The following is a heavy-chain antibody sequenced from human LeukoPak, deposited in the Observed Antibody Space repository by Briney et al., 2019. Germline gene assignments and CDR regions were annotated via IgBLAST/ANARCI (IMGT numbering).Heavy chain of an antibody. CDR2: IYSGGST. Sequence: GGSLRLSCAASGFTFSSYAMSWVRQAPGKGLEWVSVIYSGGSTYYADSVKGRFTISRDNSKNTLYLQMNSLRAEDTAVYYCARESGAAAADYWGQETLVTVSS. J-gene: IGHJ4*02. CDR1: GFTFSSYA. CDR3: ARESGAAAADY. D-gene: IGHD6-13*01. V-gene: IGHV3-53*01.